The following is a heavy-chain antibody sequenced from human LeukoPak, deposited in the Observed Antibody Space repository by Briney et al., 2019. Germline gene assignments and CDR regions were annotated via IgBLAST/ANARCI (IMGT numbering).Heavy chain of an antibody. Sequence: GGSLRLSCAASGFTFSSYSMNWVRQAPGKGLEWVSSISSSSSYIYYADSVKGRFTISRDNAKDSLYLQMNSLRAEDTAVYYCAREAYDSLTGYTSYYYYMDVWGKGTTVTVSS. J-gene: IGHJ6*03. CDR2: ISSSSSYI. V-gene: IGHV3-21*01. CDR3: AREAYDSLTGYTSYYYYMDV. D-gene: IGHD3-9*01. CDR1: GFTFSSYS.